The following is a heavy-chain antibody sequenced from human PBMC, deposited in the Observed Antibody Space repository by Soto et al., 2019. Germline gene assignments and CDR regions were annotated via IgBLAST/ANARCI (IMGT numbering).Heavy chain of an antibody. CDR1: GGTFSSYA. Sequence: QVQLVQSGAEVKKPGSSVKVSCKASGGTFSSYAISWVRQAPGQGLEWMGGINPIFGTANYAQKFQGRVTITADETTSTAYMELSILRSEDTAVDYCASGPTVTTKDAFDLWGQGTMVTVSS. CDR2: INPIFGTA. CDR3: ASGPTVTTKDAFDL. V-gene: IGHV1-69*12. J-gene: IGHJ3*01. D-gene: IGHD4-4*01.